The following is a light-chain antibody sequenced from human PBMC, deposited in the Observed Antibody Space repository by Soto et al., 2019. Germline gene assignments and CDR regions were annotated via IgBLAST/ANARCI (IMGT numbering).Light chain of an antibody. CDR2: DAS. V-gene: IGKV1-5*01. Sequence: DIQMTQSPTTLSASIGDRVTITCRASESIRTWLAWYQHKPGKAPKFLIYDASSLESGVPSRFSGSGSGTEFTLTISSLQPDDFATYYCQQYNSYVYTFGQGTRWISN. J-gene: IGKJ2*01. CDR1: ESIRTW. CDR3: QQYNSYVYT.